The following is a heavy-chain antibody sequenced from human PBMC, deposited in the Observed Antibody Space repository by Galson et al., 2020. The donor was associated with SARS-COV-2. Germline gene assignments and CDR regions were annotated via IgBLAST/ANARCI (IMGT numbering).Heavy chain of an antibody. CDR1: GFTFSSYG. CDR3: ASSSGWYGAAY. D-gene: IGHD6-19*01. Sequence: GGSLRLSCAASGFTFSSYGMHWVRQAPGKGLEWVAVIWYDGSNKYYADSVKGRFTISRDNSKNTLYLQMNSLRAEDTAVYYCASSSGWYGAAYWGQGTLVTVSS. CDR2: IWYDGSNK. V-gene: IGHV3-33*01. J-gene: IGHJ4*02.